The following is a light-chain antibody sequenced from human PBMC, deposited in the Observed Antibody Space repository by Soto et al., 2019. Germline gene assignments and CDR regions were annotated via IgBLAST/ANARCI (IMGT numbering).Light chain of an antibody. CDR2: AAY. V-gene: IGKV1-39*01. CDR1: QRISTH. J-gene: IGKJ4*01. Sequence: DIQMTQSPSSLSASVGDTITITCRASQRISTHLNWYQQKPGKAPNLLIYAAYNLQSGLPSRFSGSGSGTDFTLTISSLQPEDFGTYYCQQSYTSPVTFGGGTKVDNK. CDR3: QQSYTSPVT.